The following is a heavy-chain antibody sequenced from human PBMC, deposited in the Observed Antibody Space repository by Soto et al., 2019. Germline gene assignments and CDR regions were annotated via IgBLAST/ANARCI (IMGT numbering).Heavy chain of an antibody. CDR1: GGSVSSTSYY. CDR2: IYYSGST. CDR3: ARIVGIRDSVGQRYYFDY. Sequence: QLQLQESGPGLVKPSETLSLTCTVSGGSVSSTSYYWGWIRQPPGKGLEWIGSIYYSGSTYYNPSMTGRATISVYTSKNQFSLKLSSVTAADTAAYYWARIVGIRDSVGQRYYFDYWGQGTLVTVSS. D-gene: IGHD2-21*01. V-gene: IGHV4-39*01. J-gene: IGHJ4*02.